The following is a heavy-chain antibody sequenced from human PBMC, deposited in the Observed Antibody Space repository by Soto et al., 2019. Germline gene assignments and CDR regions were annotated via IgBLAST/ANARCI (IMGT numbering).Heavy chain of an antibody. J-gene: IGHJ4*02. Sequence: SETLSLTCAVSGVSLTSGNWWTWVRQSPRRGLEYIGEIFHDGTANYYPSFERRVAMSADTSRNQFSLKLTSVTAADTAVYFCARLVYDTRLNYMYFDFWGPGTLVTVS. CDR2: IFHDGTA. CDR3: ARLVYDTRLNYMYFDF. D-gene: IGHD3-10*01. CDR1: GVSLTSGNW. V-gene: IGHV4-4*02.